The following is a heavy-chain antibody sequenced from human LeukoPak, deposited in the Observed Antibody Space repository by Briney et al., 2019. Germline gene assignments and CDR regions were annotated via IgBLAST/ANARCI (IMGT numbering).Heavy chain of an antibody. CDR2: INPNSGGT. D-gene: IGHD2-2*03. J-gene: IGHJ6*02. CDR3: ARVGFYYYYGMDV. CDR1: GYTFTGYY. V-gene: IGHV1-2*02. Sequence: ASVKVSCKASGYTFTGYYMHWVRQAPGQGLEWMGWINPNSGGTNYAQKFQGRVTMTRDTSISTVYMELSRLRSDDTAVYYCARVGFYYYYGMDVWGQGTTVTVSS.